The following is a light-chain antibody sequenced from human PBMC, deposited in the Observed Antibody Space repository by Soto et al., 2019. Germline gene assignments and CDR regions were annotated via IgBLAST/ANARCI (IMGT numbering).Light chain of an antibody. Sequence: QSVLTQPPSVSGAPGQRVTISCTGSSSNIGAGYDVHWYQQLPGRAPKLLISGSTNRPSGVPDRFSGSKSGTSASLAITGLQAEDEADYYCLSFDSRLSVVLGGGTKLTVL. CDR2: GST. CDR3: LSFDSRLSVV. J-gene: IGLJ3*02. CDR1: SSNIGAGYD. V-gene: IGLV1-40*01.